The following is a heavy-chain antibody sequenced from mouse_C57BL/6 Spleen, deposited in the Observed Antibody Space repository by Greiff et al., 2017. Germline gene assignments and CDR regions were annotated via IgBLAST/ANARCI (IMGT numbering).Heavy chain of an antibody. CDR3: ARKLGPFAMDY. CDR1: GYTFTSYW. J-gene: IGHJ4*01. Sequence: QVQLQQPGAELVKPGASVKLSCKASGYTFTSYWMHWVKQRPGRGLEWIGRIDPNSGGTKYNEKFKSKATLTVDKPSSTAYMPLSSLTSEDSAVYYCARKLGPFAMDYWGQVTSVTVAS. V-gene: IGHV1-72*01. CDR2: IDPNSGGT. D-gene: IGHD4-1*01.